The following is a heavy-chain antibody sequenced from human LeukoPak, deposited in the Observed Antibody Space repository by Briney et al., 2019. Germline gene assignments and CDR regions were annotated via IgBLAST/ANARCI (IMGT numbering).Heavy chain of an antibody. CDR2: IKQDGSEK. Sequence: GGSLRLSCAAPEFTFISYWMSWVRQAPGKGLEWVANIKQDGSEKYYVDSVKGRFTISRDNAKNSLYLQMNSLRAEDTALYYCARGYSSGFIYYFDYWGQGTLVTVSS. D-gene: IGHD6-19*01. CDR3: ARGYSSGFIYYFDY. V-gene: IGHV3-7*03. CDR1: EFTFISYW. J-gene: IGHJ4*02.